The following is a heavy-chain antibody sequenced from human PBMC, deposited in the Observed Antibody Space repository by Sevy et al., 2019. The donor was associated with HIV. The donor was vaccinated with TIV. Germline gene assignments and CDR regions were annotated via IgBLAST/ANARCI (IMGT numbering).Heavy chain of an antibody. J-gene: IGHJ6*02. CDR3: AKWGQVPAAIDYYYYGMDV. CDR2: VSGSGGST. V-gene: IGHV3-23*01. D-gene: IGHD2-2*01. CDR1: GFTFSSYA. Sequence: GGSLRLSCAASGFTFSSYAMSWVSQAPGKGLESVSAVSGSGGSTYYADSVKGRFTISRDNSKNTLYLQMNSLRAEDKTVYYCAKWGQVPAAIDYYYYGMDVWGQGTTVTVSS.